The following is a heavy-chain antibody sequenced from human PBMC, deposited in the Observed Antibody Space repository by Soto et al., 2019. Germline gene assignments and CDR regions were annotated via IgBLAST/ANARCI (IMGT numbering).Heavy chain of an antibody. J-gene: IGHJ4*02. CDR2: IDKSGGDT. CDR1: GFTFTNYL. Sequence: EVQLLESGGDLVQPGGSLRPSCAASGFTFTNYLRTWVPKAPGKGLEWVSSIDKSGGDTYYADSVKGRFTISRDNSKNTLYLQMNGLRAEDTALYYCAKDTYSRSWYFWGQGTLVTVSS. V-gene: IGHV3-23*05. D-gene: IGHD2-2*01. CDR3: AKDTYSRSWYF.